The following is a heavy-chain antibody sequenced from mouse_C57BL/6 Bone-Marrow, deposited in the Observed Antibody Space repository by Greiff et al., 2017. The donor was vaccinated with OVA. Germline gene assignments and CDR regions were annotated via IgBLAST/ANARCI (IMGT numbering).Heavy chain of an antibody. CDR1: GFTFSDYY. V-gene: IGHV5-16*01. CDR3: ARDPGTYDGYSYWYFDV. D-gene: IGHD2-3*01. Sequence: EVKLVESEGGLVQPGSSMKLSCTASGFTFSDYYMAWVRQVPEKGLEWVANINYDGSSTYYLDSLKSRFIISRDNAKNILYLQMSSLKSEDTATYYCARDPGTYDGYSYWYFDVWGTGTTVTVSS. CDR2: INYDGSST. J-gene: IGHJ1*03.